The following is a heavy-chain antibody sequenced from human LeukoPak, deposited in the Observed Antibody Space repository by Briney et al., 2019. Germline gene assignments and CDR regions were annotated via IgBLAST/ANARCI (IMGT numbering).Heavy chain of an antibody. D-gene: IGHD1-1*01. V-gene: IGHV1-69*06. CDR2: IIPLFGTT. J-gene: IGHJ3*02. CDR3: ARDNFGDFAPGAFDM. CDR1: GGTFIPYG. Sequence: SVTVSCKPSGGTFIPYGISWVRQAPGQRLEWMGGIIPLFGTTDYAEKFQGTVTITADKSTNTAYMELSSLSSEDTATYYCARDNFGDFAPGAFDMWGQGTMVTVSS.